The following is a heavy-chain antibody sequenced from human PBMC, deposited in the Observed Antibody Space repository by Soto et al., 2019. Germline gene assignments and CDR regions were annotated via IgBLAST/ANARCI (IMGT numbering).Heavy chain of an antibody. J-gene: IGHJ6*02. D-gene: IGHD1-26*01. CDR2: IYWDDDK. V-gene: IGHV2-5*02. CDR3: CTGSGGRGRVGMEG. Sequence: QITLKESGPTLVKPTQTLTLTCTFSGFSLNTYGVGVGWIRQPPGKALEWLALIYWDDDKRYSPSLKSRLTHTKDHPKNQVGLLMANHDPGNPANFFWCTGSGGRGRVGMEGLGQGTTVTVSS. CDR1: GFSLNTYGVG.